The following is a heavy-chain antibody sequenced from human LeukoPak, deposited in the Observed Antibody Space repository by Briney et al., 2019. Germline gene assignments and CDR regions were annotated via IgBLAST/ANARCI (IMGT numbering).Heavy chain of an antibody. J-gene: IGHJ4*02. D-gene: IGHD6-13*01. CDR2: IHHGGST. CDR1: GESFSAYY. V-gene: IGHV4-34*01. Sequence: SETLSLTCAVYGESFSAYYWSWIRQFPGKGLEWIGEIHHGGSTNYNPSLKSRVTISVDTSKNQFSLKLSSVTAADTAVYYCARLGQQLVAFDYWGQGTLVTVSS. CDR3: ARLGQQLVAFDY.